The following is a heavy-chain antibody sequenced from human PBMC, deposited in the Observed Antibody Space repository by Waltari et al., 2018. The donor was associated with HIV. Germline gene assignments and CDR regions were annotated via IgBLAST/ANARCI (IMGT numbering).Heavy chain of an antibody. J-gene: IGHJ6*02. V-gene: IGHV4-39*07. D-gene: IGHD2-2*01. Sequence: QLQLQESGPGLVKPSETLSLSCTVSGGSISSSSYYWGWIRQPPGKGLEWIWSIHYSWSTYDNPTRTRRGTISVDPSKNLFSPELSSVTAADTARYYFAIGVGYCSSTSCPGHQYYYGMDVLGQGTTATVSS. CDR2: IHYSWST. CDR1: GGSISSSSYY. CDR3: AIGVGYCSSTSCPGHQYYYGMDV.